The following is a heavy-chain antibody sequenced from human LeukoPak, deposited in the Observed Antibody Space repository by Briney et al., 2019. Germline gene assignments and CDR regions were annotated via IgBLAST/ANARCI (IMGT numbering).Heavy chain of an antibody. CDR3: ARDGGSSSWDY. CDR1: GFTFSSYG. J-gene: IGHJ4*02. V-gene: IGHV3-33*01. Sequence: GRSLRLPCAASGFTFSSYGMHWVRQAPGKGLEWVAVIWYDGSNKYYADSVKGRFTISRDNSKNTLYLQMNSLRAEDTAVYYCARDGGSSSWDYWGQGTLVTVSS. CDR2: IWYDGSNK. D-gene: IGHD6-13*01.